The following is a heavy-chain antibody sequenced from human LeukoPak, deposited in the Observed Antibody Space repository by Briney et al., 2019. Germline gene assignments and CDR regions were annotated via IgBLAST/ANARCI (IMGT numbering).Heavy chain of an antibody. V-gene: IGHV4-34*01. D-gene: IGHD5-18*01. CDR2: INHSGST. CDR3: ARMRGYGYGHYDY. Sequence: SETLSLTCAVYGGSFSGYYWSWIRQPPGKGLEWIGEINHSGSTNYNPSLKSRVTISLDTSKNQFSLKLSSVTAADTAVYYCARMRGYGYGHYDYWGQGTLVTVSS. CDR1: GGSFSGYY. J-gene: IGHJ4*02.